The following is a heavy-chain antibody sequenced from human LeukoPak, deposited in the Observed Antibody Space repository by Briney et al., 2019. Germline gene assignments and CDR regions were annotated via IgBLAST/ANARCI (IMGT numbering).Heavy chain of an antibody. D-gene: IGHD3-22*01. J-gene: IGHJ4*02. CDR3: ATAYYYDSSGYYGDY. Sequence: SVKVSCKASGGTFSSYAISWVRQAPGQGLEWMGGIIPIFGTANYAQKLQGRVTMTTDTSTSTAYMELRSLRSDDTAVYYCATAYYYDSSGYYGDYWGQGTLVTVSS. CDR2: IIPIFGTA. V-gene: IGHV1-69*05. CDR1: GGTFSSYA.